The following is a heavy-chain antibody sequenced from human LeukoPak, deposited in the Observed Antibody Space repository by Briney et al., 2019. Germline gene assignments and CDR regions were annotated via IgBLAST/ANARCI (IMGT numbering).Heavy chain of an antibody. J-gene: IGHJ4*02. CDR1: GYTFTDYY. CDR2: VDPEDGKT. Sequence: ATVKISCKASGYTFTDYYMHWVQQAPGKGLEWMGRVDPEDGKTIYAEKFQGRVTITADTSTDTAYMELSSLRSEDTAVYYCATGDPKYYDILTGYPESMGYFDYWGQGTLVTVSS. D-gene: IGHD3-9*01. CDR3: ATGDPKYYDILTGYPESMGYFDY. V-gene: IGHV1-69-2*01.